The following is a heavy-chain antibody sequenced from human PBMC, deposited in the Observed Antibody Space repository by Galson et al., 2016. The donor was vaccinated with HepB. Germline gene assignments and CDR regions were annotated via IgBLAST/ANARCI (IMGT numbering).Heavy chain of an antibody. D-gene: IGHD6-13*01. CDR3: AREGSSWYSDY. J-gene: IGHJ4*02. Sequence: WIRQPAGKGLEWIGRIYTSGSTNYNPSLKSRVTISVDTSKNQFSLKLSSVTAADTAVYYCAREGSSWYSDYWGQGTLVTVSS. CDR2: IYTSGST. V-gene: IGHV4-61*02.